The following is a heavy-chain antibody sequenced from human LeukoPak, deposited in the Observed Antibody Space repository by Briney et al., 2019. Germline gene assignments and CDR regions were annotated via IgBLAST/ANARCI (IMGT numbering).Heavy chain of an antibody. Sequence: GGSLRLSCAASGFTFSSYGMSWVRQAPGKGLEWVSAISGSGGSTYYADSVKGRFTISRDNSKNTLYLQMNSLRAEDTAVYYCAKLDRMTTVTTPVDYWGQGTLVTVSS. CDR3: AKLDRMTTVTTPVDY. D-gene: IGHD4-17*01. V-gene: IGHV3-23*01. J-gene: IGHJ4*02. CDR2: ISGSGGST. CDR1: GFTFSSYG.